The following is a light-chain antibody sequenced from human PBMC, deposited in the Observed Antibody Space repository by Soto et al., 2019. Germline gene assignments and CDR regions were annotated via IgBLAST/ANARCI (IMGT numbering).Light chain of an antibody. CDR3: QQSNTFWT. CDR1: QSISRW. V-gene: IGKV1-5*01. J-gene: IGKJ1*01. CDR2: DVS. Sequence: DIQMTQSPSTLSASVGDRVTITCRASQSISRWVAWYQQKPGKAPKLLIYDVSNLESGVPSRFSGSGSGTEFTLTISSLQPDDFATYYCQQSNTFWTFGQGTKVDIK.